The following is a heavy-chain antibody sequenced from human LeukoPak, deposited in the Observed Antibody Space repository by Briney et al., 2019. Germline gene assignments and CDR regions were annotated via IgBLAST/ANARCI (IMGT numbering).Heavy chain of an antibody. CDR1: GYTFTGYY. Sequence: ASVKVSCKASGYTFTGYYMHWVRQAPGQGLEWMGWINPNTNGTNYAQKFQGRVTMTRDTSISTGYMELSRLRSDDTALYYCARVGVAAAGDYWGQGTLVTVSS. V-gene: IGHV1-2*02. J-gene: IGHJ4*02. D-gene: IGHD6-13*01. CDR2: INPNTNGT. CDR3: ARVGVAAAGDY.